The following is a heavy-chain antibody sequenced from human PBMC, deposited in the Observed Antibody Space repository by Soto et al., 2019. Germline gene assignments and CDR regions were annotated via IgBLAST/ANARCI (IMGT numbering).Heavy chain of an antibody. Sequence: QVQLVESGGGVVQPGRSLRLSCAASGFTFSSYGMHWVRQAPGKGLEWVAVISYDGSNKYYADSVKGRFTIYRDNSKNTLYLQMNSLRAEDTAVYYCAKVRGHSGGSYWYFDLWGRGTLVTVSS. J-gene: IGHJ2*01. CDR2: ISYDGSNK. V-gene: IGHV3-30*18. CDR1: GFTFSSYG. D-gene: IGHD2-15*01. CDR3: AKVRGHSGGSYWYFDL.